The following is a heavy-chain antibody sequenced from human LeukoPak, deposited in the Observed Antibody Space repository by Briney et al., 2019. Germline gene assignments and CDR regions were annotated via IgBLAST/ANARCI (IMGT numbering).Heavy chain of an antibody. D-gene: IGHD5-12*01. J-gene: IGHJ4*02. V-gene: IGHV3-48*01. CDR2: ISSSSSTI. CDR3: ARDGTYSGYAFDY. CDR1: GFTFSSYS. Sequence: PGGSLRLSCAASGFTFSSYSMNWVRQAPGKGLEWVSSISSSSSTIYYADSVKGRFTISRDNAKNSLYLQMNSLRAEDTAVYYCARDGTYSGYAFDYWGQGTLVTVSS.